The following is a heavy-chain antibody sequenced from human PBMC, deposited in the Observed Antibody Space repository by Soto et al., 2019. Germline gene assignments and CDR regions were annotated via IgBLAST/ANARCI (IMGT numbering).Heavy chain of an antibody. Sequence: QVQLVQSGAEVKKPGASVKVSCKASGYTFTNFFMHWVRQAPGQGLEWMGIINPSGGSTSYAQNFQGRVTMTRDTSTSTVYMELSSLRSEDTAVYYCATEPRGAGPLHIVVVPAAIVGGNWFDPWGQGTLVTVSS. J-gene: IGHJ5*02. CDR3: ATEPRGAGPLHIVVVPAAIVGGNWFDP. D-gene: IGHD2-2*02. CDR2: INPSGGST. CDR1: GYTFTNFF. V-gene: IGHV1-46*01.